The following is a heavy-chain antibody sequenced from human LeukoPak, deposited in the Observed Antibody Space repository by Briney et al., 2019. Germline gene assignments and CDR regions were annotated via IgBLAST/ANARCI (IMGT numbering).Heavy chain of an antibody. D-gene: IGHD3-22*01. CDR1: GFTVSSNY. Sequence: PGGSLRLSCAASGFTVSSNYMSWVRQAPGKGLEWVSVIYSGGSTYYADSVKGRFTISGDNSKNTLYLQMNSLRAEDTAVYYCARGQKDSSGYYYYFDYWGQGTLVTVSS. CDR2: IYSGGST. J-gene: IGHJ4*02. V-gene: IGHV3-53*01. CDR3: ARGQKDSSGYYYYFDY.